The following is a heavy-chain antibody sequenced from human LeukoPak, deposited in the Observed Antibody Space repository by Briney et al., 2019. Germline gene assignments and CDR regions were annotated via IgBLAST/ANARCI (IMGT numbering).Heavy chain of an antibody. CDR3: ARALPYYCSGGSCPFDY. D-gene: IGHD2-15*01. CDR1: GGPISSYY. J-gene: IGHJ4*02. CDR2: IYYSGST. V-gene: IGHV4-59*01. Sequence: SETLSLTCTVSGGPISSYYWSWIRQPPGKGLEWIGYIYYSGSTNYNPSLKSRVTISVDTSKNQFSLKLSSVTAADTAVYYCARALPYYCSGGSCPFDYWGQGTLVTVSS.